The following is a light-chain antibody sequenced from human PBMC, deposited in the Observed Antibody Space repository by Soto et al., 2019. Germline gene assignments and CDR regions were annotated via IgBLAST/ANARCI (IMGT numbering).Light chain of an antibody. V-gene: IGLV1-40*01. CDR2: ANS. J-gene: IGLJ2*01. Sequence: QSVLTQPPSVSGAPGQRVTLSCTGSSSNIGAHYDVHWYQQLPGTAPKLLIYANSNRPSGVPDRFSGSKSGTSASLAITGLQAEDEADYYCQSYDSSLSGVVFGGGTKLTVL. CDR3: QSYDSSLSGVV. CDR1: SSNIGAHYD.